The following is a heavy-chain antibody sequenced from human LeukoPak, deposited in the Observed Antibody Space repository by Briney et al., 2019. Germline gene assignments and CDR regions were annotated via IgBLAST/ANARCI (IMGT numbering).Heavy chain of an antibody. CDR2: IYYSGST. V-gene: IGHV4-59*08. Sequence: SQTLSLTCTVSDGSSSSSSWNWIRQPPDKGLEWIGYIYYSGSTKYNPSLESRVTISVDTSKNQISLKLRSVTAADTAIYYCARRQQTGGDNGLHNWFDPWGQGTLVTVSS. CDR1: DGSSSSSS. J-gene: IGHJ5*02. D-gene: IGHD2-21*01. CDR3: ARRQQTGGDNGLHNWFDP.